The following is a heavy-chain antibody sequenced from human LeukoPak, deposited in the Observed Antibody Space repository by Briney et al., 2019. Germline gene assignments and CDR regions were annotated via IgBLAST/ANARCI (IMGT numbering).Heavy chain of an antibody. J-gene: IGHJ4*02. CDR3: TRESGSYHGNDY. Sequence: ASVKVSCKASGYTFTVYYIHSVRQAPGQALEWMGRINPNNGATNYAQKLQGRVTITGDTSISTAYMELSSLRSDDTAVYYCTRESGSYHGNDYWGQGTLVTVSS. CDR1: GYTFTVYY. V-gene: IGHV1-2*06. CDR2: INPNNGAT. D-gene: IGHD1-26*01.